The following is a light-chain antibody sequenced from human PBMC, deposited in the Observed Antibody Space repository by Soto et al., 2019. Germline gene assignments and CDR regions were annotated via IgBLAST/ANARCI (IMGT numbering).Light chain of an antibody. V-gene: IGKV3-11*01. J-gene: IGKJ1*01. CDR3: QQRSNWPPTWT. CDR1: QSVSSY. CDR2: DAS. Sequence: EIVLTQSPGTLSLSPGEGATLSCRASQSVSSYLAWYQQKPGQAPRLLIYDASNRATGIPARFSGSGSGTDFTLTISSLEPEDFAVYYCQQRSNWPPTWTFGQGTKVDIK.